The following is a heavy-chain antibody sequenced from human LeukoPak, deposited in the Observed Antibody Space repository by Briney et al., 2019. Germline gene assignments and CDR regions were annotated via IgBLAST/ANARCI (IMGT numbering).Heavy chain of an antibody. D-gene: IGHD6-19*01. V-gene: IGHV3-11*01. CDR3: ARDLKAVAGTGD. Sequence: GGSLRLSCAASGFTFSDYYMNWIRQAPGKGLECISYISSSGSTIYYADSVKGRFTISRDNAKNSLYLQINSLRAEDTAVYYCARDLKAVAGTGDWGQGTLVTVSS. J-gene: IGHJ4*02. CDR2: ISSSGSTI. CDR1: GFTFSDYY.